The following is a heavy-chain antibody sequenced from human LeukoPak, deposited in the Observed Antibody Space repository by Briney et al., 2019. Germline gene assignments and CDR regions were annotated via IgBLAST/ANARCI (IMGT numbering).Heavy chain of an antibody. CDR1: GFTFSSYA. Sequence: GGSLRLSCAASGFTFSSYAMHWVRQAPGKGLEWVAVISYDGSNKYYADSVKGRFTFSRDNSKNTLYLQMNSLRAEDTAVYYCARDRSRMRFGYCGGDCSLDYWGQGTLVTVSS. V-gene: IGHV3-30-3*01. J-gene: IGHJ4*02. D-gene: IGHD2-21*02. CDR3: ARDRSRMRFGYCGGDCSLDY. CDR2: ISYDGSNK.